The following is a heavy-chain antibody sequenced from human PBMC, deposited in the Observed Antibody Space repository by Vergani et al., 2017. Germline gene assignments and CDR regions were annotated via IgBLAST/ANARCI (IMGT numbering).Heavy chain of an antibody. V-gene: IGHV4-39*07. CDR3: ARSQSYYYDSSGYLFDY. J-gene: IGHJ4*02. CDR1: GGSLSSSSYY. Sequence: QLQLQESGPGLVKPSETLSLTCTVSGGSLSSSSYYWGWIRHPPGKGLEWIGSIYYSGSTYYNPSLKSRVTISVDTSKNQFSLKLSPVTAADTAVYYCARSQSYYYDSSGYLFDYWGQGTLVTVSS. D-gene: IGHD3-22*01. CDR2: IYYSGST.